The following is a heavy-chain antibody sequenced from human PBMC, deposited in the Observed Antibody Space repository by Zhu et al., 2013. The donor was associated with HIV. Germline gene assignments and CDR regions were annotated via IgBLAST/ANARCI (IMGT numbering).Heavy chain of an antibody. Sequence: QVQLVQSGAEVKKPGSSVKVSCKASGGTFSSYAISWVRQAPGQGLEWMGGIIPIFGTANYAQKFQGRVTITADESTSTAYMELSSLRSEDTAVYYCARTGITIFGVAAAPYYYGMDVWGQGTTVTVSS. CDR1: GGTFSSYA. CDR2: IIPIFGTA. V-gene: IGHV1-69*01. D-gene: IGHD3-3*01. J-gene: IGHJ6*02. CDR3: ARTGITIFGVAAAPYYYGMDV.